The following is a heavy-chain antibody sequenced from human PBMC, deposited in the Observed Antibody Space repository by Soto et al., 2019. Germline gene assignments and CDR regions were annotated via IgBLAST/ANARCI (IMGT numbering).Heavy chain of an antibody. CDR3: ARDLKYLRVTGNWFDS. J-gene: IGHJ5*01. Sequence: QVQVVQSGPEVKKPGASVKVSCKASGYTFTSYGIIWMRQAPGQGLEWVGWISPYNRNSNYAQNFQGRVTMTTDTSTSTAYMELRSLRSDDTAVYYCARDLKYLRVTGNWFDSWGQGTLVTVSS. CDR2: ISPYNRNS. CDR1: GYTFTSYG. D-gene: IGHD1-1*01. V-gene: IGHV1-18*01.